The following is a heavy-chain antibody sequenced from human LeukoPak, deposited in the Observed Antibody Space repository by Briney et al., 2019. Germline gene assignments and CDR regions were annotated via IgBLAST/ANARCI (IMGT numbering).Heavy chain of an antibody. CDR2: IKEGGSVK. V-gene: IGHV3-7*03. CDR1: GFSFSSYW. Sequence: PGGSLRLSCAASGFSFSSYWIRWVRQAPGKGLEGVANIKEGGSVKYYVDSVRGRFTISRDNAKNSLYLHMNSLSADDTAVYYCARGFHGGSFPFDYWGQGTLVTVSS. CDR3: ARGFHGGSFPFDY. J-gene: IGHJ4*02. D-gene: IGHD2-15*01.